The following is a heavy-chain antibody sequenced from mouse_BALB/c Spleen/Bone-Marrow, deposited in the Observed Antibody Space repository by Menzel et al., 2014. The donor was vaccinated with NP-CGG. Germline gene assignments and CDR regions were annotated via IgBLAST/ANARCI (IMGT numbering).Heavy chain of an antibody. V-gene: IGHV1S56*01. Sequence: QVHVKQSGPELVKPGASVKMSCKASGYTFTSYYIHWVKQRPGQGLEWIGWIYPGDGSTKYNEKFKGKTTLTADKSSSTAYMLLSSLTSEDSAIYFCARQGGPYYFDYRGQGTTLTVSS. CDR3: ARQGGPYYFDY. CDR1: GYTFTSYY. J-gene: IGHJ2*01. D-gene: IGHD3-3*01. CDR2: IYPGDGST.